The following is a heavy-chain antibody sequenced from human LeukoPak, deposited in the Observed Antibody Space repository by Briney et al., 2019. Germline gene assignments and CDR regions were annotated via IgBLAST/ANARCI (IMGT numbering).Heavy chain of an antibody. CDR1: GGTFSSYA. D-gene: IGHD3-3*01. J-gene: IGHJ5*02. V-gene: IGHV1-69*04. Sequence: SVKVSCKASGGTFSSYAISWVRQAPGQGLEWMGRIIPILGIANYAQKFQGRVTITADESTSTAYMELSSLRSEDTAVYYCARDLLFWSGYLSFDPWGQGTLVTVSS. CDR2: IIPILGIA. CDR3: ARDLLFWSGYLSFDP.